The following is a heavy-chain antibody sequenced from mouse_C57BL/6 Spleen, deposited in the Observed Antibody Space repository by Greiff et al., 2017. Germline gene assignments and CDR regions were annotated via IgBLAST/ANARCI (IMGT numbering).Heavy chain of an antibody. CDR2: ISSGGSYT. CDR1: GFTFSSYG. Sequence: EVQGVESGGDLVKPGGSLKLSCAASGFTFSSYGMSWVRQTPDKRLEWVATISSGGSYTYYPDSVKGRFTISRDNAKNTLYLQMSSLKSEDTAMYYCARLTTVFDYWGQGTTLTVSS. D-gene: IGHD1-1*01. V-gene: IGHV5-6*01. J-gene: IGHJ2*01. CDR3: ARLTTVFDY.